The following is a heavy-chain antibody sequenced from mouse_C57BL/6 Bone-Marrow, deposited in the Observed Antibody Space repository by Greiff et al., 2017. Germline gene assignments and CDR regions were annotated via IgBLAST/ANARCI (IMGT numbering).Heavy chain of an antibody. Sequence: EVKLVESGGGLVQPGGSLSLSCAASGFTFPDYYMSWVRKPPGKALEWLGFIRNKANGYTTEYSASVKVRVTISRDNSQSILYLQMNALRAEDSDTSYCARSIYDVYYLYAMDYWDQGTSVTVSS. J-gene: IGHJ4*01. V-gene: IGHV7-3*01. CDR3: ARSIYDVYYLYAMDY. CDR2: IRNKANGYTT. D-gene: IGHD2-3*01. CDR1: GFTFPDYY.